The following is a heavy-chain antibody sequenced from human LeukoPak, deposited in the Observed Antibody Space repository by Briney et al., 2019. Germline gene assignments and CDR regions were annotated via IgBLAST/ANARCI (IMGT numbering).Heavy chain of an antibody. V-gene: IGHV3-23*01. Sequence: GGSLRLSCAASGFTFSSYAMSWVRQAPGKGLEWVSNISDSGGRTYYADSVKGRFTISRDNSKNTLYLQMNSLRAEDTAVYCCAKKPSSGYYYIDYWGQGTLVTVSS. CDR3: AKKPSSGYYYIDY. D-gene: IGHD3-22*01. J-gene: IGHJ4*02. CDR1: GFTFSSYA. CDR2: ISDSGGRT.